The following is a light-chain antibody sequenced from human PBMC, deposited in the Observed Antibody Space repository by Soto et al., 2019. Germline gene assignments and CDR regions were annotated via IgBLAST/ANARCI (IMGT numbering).Light chain of an antibody. CDR1: QSLLYSSNNKNY. V-gene: IGKV4-1*01. CDR3: QEYYGTLYT. J-gene: IGKJ2*01. CDR2: WAS. Sequence: DIVMTQSPDSLAVSLGERATINCKSSQSLLYSSNNKNYLAWYQQKPGQPPKLLIYWASTRESGVTDRFSGSGSGTDFTLTISSLQTEDVAVYYCQEYYGTLYTFGQGTKLEIK.